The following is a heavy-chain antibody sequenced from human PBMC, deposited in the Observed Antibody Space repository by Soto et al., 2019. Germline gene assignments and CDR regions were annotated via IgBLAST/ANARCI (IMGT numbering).Heavy chain of an antibody. CDR2: IYYSGST. Sequence: SETLSLTCAVSGGSIISSSYYWGLIRQPPGKGLEWIGSIYYSGSTYYTPSLQSRVAISVDTSKNQFSLKLNSVTAADTAVYYCARRTVNIRTFYSGLKTHCFDYWGQGTLVTVSS. J-gene: IGHJ4*02. CDR3: ARRTVNIRTFYSGLKTHCFDY. CDR1: GGSIISSSYY. V-gene: IGHV4-39*01. D-gene: IGHD6-19*01.